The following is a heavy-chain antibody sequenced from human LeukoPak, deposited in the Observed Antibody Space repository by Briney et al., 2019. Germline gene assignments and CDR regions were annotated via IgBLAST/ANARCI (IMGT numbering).Heavy chain of an antibody. V-gene: IGHV4-39*07. Sequence: SETLSLTCTVSGGSISSSSYYWGWIRQPPGKGLEWIGSIYYSGSTYYNPSLKSRVTISVDSSKNQFSLKLSSVTAADTAVYYCATNSRDGYNYPYYFDYWGQGTLVTVSS. D-gene: IGHD5-24*01. CDR1: GGSISSSSYY. CDR3: ATNSRDGYNYPYYFDY. J-gene: IGHJ4*02. CDR2: IYYSGST.